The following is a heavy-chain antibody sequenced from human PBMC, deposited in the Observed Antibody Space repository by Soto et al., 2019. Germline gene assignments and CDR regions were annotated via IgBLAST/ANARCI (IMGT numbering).Heavy chain of an antibody. D-gene: IGHD2-2*01. CDR1: GGSISSYY. J-gene: IGHJ4*02. CDR3: ARACSSNSCYDVFDY. V-gene: IGHV4-4*07. CDR2: IYTSGST. Sequence: PSETLSLTCTVSGGSISSYYWSWIRQPAGKGLERIGRIYTSGSTNYNPSLKSRVTMSVDTSKNQFSLKLSSVTAADTAVYYCARACSSNSCYDVFDYWGQGTLVTVSS.